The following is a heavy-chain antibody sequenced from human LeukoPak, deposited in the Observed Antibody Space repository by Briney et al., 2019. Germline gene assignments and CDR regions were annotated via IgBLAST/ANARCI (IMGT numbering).Heavy chain of an antibody. CDR2: IYPGDSDT. Sequence: KASCKASGYTFTSYGVSWVRQMPGKGLEWMGIIYPGDSDTRYSPSFQGQVTISADKSISTAYLQWSSLKASDTAMYYCARGGGSGSYYNYWGQGTLVTVSS. V-gene: IGHV5-51*01. D-gene: IGHD3-10*01. CDR3: ARGGGSGSYYNY. CDR1: GYTFTSYG. J-gene: IGHJ4*02.